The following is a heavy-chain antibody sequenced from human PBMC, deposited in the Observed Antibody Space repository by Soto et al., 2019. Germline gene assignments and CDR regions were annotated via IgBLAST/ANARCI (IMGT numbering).Heavy chain of an antibody. V-gene: IGHV3-66*01. J-gene: IGHJ4*02. CDR3: ARDPWAADD. CDR2: IYSGGST. D-gene: IGHD3-16*01. CDR1: GFTVSTKY. Sequence: QPGGSLRLSCAASGFTVSTKYMSWVRQAPGKGLEWVSVIYSGGSTFYADSVRGRFTISRDSSKNTVNLQMNSLRAEDTAVYYCARDPWAADDWGQGTLVTVSS.